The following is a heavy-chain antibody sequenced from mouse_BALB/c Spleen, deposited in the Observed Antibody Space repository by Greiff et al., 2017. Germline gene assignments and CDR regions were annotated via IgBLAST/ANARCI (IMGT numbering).Heavy chain of an antibody. J-gene: IGHJ4*01. CDR1: GFTFTDYY. Sequence: EVKLMESGGGLVQPGGSLRLSCATSGFTFTDYYMSWVRQPPGKALEWLGFIRNKANGYTTEYSASVKGRFTISRDNSQSILYLQMNTLRAEDSATYYCARAEYEEDAMDYWGQGTSVTVSS. CDR2: IRNKANGYTT. D-gene: IGHD2-3*01. V-gene: IGHV7-3*02. CDR3: ARAEYEEDAMDY.